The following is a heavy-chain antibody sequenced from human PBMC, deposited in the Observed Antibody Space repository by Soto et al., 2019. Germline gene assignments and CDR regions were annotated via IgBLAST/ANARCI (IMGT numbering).Heavy chain of an antibody. CDR1: GFTFSSYG. CDR2: ISYDGSNK. Sequence: QVQLVESGGGVVQPGRSLRLSCAASGFTFSSYGMHWVRQAPGKGLEWVAVISYDGSNKYYADSVKGRFTISRDNSKNTLYLQMNSLRAEDTAVYYCAKDGSNYYRMDVWGQGTTVTVSS. D-gene: IGHD1-26*01. CDR3: AKDGSNYYRMDV. V-gene: IGHV3-30*18. J-gene: IGHJ6*02.